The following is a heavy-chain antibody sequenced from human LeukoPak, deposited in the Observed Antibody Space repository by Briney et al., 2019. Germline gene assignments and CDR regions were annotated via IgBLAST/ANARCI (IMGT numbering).Heavy chain of an antibody. D-gene: IGHD3-3*01. CDR1: GGTFSSYA. CDR2: IIPIFGTA. CDR3: AREGPYYDFWSGYHNWFDP. Sequence: SVKVSCKASGGTFSSYAISWVRQAPGQGLEWMGRIIPIFGTANYAQKFQGRVTITTDEPTSTAYMELSSLRSEDTAVYYCAREGPYYDFWSGYHNWFDPWGQGTLVTVSS. J-gene: IGHJ5*02. V-gene: IGHV1-69*05.